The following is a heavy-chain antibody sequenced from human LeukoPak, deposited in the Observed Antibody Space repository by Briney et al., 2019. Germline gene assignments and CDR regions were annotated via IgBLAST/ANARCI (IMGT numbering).Heavy chain of an antibody. D-gene: IGHD6-6*01. CDR1: GFTFSSFA. CDR2: ISFDGGHI. CDR3: AKGRLVDYGMDV. J-gene: IGHJ6*02. Sequence: PGGSLRLSCVASGFTFSSFAMHWVRQAPGKGPEWVAVISFDGGHIYYADSVKGRFTISRDSSKNTLYLQMNSLRAEDTAIYYCAKGRLVDYGMDVWGQGTTVTVSS. V-gene: IGHV3-30*18.